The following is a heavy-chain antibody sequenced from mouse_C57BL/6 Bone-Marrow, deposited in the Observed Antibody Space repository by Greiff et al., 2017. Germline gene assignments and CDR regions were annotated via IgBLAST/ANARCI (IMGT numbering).Heavy chain of an antibody. CDR3: TPYYSEAY. CDR1: AFKFKDAY. D-gene: IGHD2-12*01. J-gene: IGHJ3*01. CDR2: IDPENGVT. Sequence: LNRPGARLVGPGASVRLSGPASAFKFKDAYMHWLKQRPEQGLEWMGWIDPENGVTEYAPKFQGKATITADPSSNTAYLQLSSLTSEDTAVYYCTPYYSEAYWGQGTLVTVSA. V-gene: IGHV14-4*01.